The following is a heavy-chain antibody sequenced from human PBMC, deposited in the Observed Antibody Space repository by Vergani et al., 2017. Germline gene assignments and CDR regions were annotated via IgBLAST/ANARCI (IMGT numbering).Heavy chain of an antibody. D-gene: IGHD6-19*01. CDR3: AREVAVAGTRSYYYYGMDV. J-gene: IGHJ6*02. CDR2: IWYDGSNK. Sequence: QVQLVESGGGVVQPGRSLRLSCAASGFTFSSYGMHWVRQAPGKGLEWVAVIWYDGSNKYYADSVKGRFTISRDNSKNTLYLQMNSLRAEDTAVYYCAREVAVAGTRSYYYYGMDVWGQGP. V-gene: IGHV3-33*01. CDR1: GFTFSSYG.